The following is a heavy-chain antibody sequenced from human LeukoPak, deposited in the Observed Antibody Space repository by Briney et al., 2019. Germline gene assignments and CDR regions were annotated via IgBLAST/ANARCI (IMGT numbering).Heavy chain of an antibody. CDR2: INSDGSST. J-gene: IGHJ4*02. Sequence: GGSLRLSCAASAFTFSNYWIHWVRQAPGKGLVWVSRINSDGSSTSYADSVKGRFTISRDNAKNTLYLQMNSLRAEDTAVYYCARDGYCSSTSCYYFDYWGQGTLVTVSS. CDR1: AFTFSNYW. V-gene: IGHV3-74*01. D-gene: IGHD2-2*01. CDR3: ARDGYCSSTSCYYFDY.